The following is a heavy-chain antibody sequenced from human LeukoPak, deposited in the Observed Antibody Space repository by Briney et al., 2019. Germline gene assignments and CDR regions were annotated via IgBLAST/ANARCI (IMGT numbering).Heavy chain of an antibody. CDR2: ISVYNGNT. CDR1: GYTFTRYV. D-gene: IGHD6-13*01. V-gene: IGHV1-18*01. CDR3: AGGVAAPEEDAFDV. Sequence: ASVKVSCKASGYTFTRYVISWVRQAAGQGLEWMGWISVYNGNTNYAQNPQGRVTMTTDTSPSTAYMELRSLRCDDTAVSYCAGGVAAPEEDAFDVWGQGTMVTVSS. J-gene: IGHJ3*01.